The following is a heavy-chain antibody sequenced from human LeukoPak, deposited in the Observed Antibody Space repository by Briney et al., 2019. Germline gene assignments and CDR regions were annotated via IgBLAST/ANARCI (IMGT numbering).Heavy chain of an antibody. CDR1: GFTFSSYS. CDR2: ISSSSSYI. D-gene: IGHD3-3*01. CDR3: ARDQAAEWPILDY. Sequence: GGSLRLSCAASGFTFSSYSMNWVRQAPGKGLEWVSSISSSSSYIYYADSVKGRFTISRDNAKNSLYLQMNSLRAEDTAVYYCARDQAAEWPILDYWGQGTLVTVSS. J-gene: IGHJ4*02. V-gene: IGHV3-21*01.